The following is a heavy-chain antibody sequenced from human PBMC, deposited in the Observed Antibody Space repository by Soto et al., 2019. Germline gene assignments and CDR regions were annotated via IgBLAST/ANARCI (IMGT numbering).Heavy chain of an antibody. V-gene: IGHV4-30-4*01. CDR1: GGSISSGDYY. J-gene: IGHJ3*02. CDR2: IYYSGST. CDR3: ASRPAEWEDDAFDI. D-gene: IGHD1-26*01. Sequence: SETLSLTCTVSGGSISSGDYYWSWIRQPPGKGLEWIGYIYYSGSTYYNPSLKSRVTISVDTSKNQFSLKLSSVTAADTAVYYCASRPAEWEDDAFDIWGQGTMVTVSS.